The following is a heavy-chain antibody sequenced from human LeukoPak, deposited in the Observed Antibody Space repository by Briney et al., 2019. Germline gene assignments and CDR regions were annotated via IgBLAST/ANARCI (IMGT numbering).Heavy chain of an antibody. J-gene: IGHJ4*02. D-gene: IGHD3-10*01. CDR2: IKSKTDGGTT. Sequence: PGGSLRLPCAASGFTFSNAWMSWVRQAPGKGLEWVGRIKSKTDGGTTDYAAPVKGRFTISRDDLKNTLYVQMNSLKTEDTAVYYCTTGPYDYGSGTYYHWGQGTLVTVSS. V-gene: IGHV3-15*01. CDR3: TTGPYDYGSGTYYH. CDR1: GFTFSNAW.